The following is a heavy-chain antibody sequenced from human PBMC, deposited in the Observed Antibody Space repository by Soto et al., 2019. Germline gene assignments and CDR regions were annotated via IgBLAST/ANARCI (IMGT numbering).Heavy chain of an antibody. V-gene: IGHV3-48*01. J-gene: IGHJ4*02. CDR1: GITFSSYN. CDR2: VSSTSDTI. Sequence: EVQLVESGGGLVQPGGSLRLSCDTSGITFSSYNMNWVRQAPGKGLEWVSYVSSTSDTIYYADSVKGRFTVSRDNAKNSLYLQMNSLRAEDTAVYYCTRDNWHDDGDEYWGQGTLVTVSS. D-gene: IGHD1-1*01. CDR3: TRDNWHDDGDEY.